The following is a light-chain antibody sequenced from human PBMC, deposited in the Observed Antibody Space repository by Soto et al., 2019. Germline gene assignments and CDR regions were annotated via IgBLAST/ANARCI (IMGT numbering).Light chain of an antibody. CDR1: QSISRF. J-gene: IGKJ2*01. CDR2: GAS. CDR3: HQTYRTPHT. V-gene: IGKV1-39*01. Sequence: DIQMTQSPSSLSASVGDRVTITCRASQSISRFLNWYQHKPGKAPNLLIYGASSLQSGVPSRFSGSGSGTQLTLTISSLQPDDFATYFCHQTYRTPHTLGQGTKLEI.